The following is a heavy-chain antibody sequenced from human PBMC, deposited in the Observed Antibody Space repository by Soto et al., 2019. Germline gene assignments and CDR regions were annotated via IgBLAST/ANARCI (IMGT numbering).Heavy chain of an antibody. CDR1: GGSISSCDYY. CDR3: ARGPYYYYGMDV. J-gene: IGHJ6*02. Sequence: PSETLSLTCTVSGGSISSCDYYWSWIRQPPGKGLEWIGYIYYSGSTYYNPSLKSRVTISVDTSKNQFSLKLSSVTAADTAVYYCARGPYYYYGMDVWGQGTTVTVSS. V-gene: IGHV4-30-4*01. CDR2: IYYSGST.